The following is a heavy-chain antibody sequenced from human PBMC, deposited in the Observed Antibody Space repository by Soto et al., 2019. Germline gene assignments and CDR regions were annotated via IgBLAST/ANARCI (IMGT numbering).Heavy chain of an antibody. CDR2: IIPIFGTA. CDR1: GGTFSSYA. V-gene: IGHV1-69*13. J-gene: IGHJ5*02. D-gene: IGHD3-22*01. CDR3: ARAVRGYYDSSGPHVSNWFDP. Sequence: GASVKVSCKXSGGTFSSYAISWVRQAPGQGLEWMGGIIPIFGTANYAQKFQGRVTITADESTSTAYMELSSLRSEDTAVYYCARAVRGYYDSSGPHVSNWFDPWGQGTLVTVPQ.